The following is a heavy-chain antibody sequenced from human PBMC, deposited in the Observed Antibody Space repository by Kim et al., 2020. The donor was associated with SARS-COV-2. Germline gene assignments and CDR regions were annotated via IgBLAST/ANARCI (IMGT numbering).Heavy chain of an antibody. Sequence: ASVKVSCKASGYTFTSYDINWVRQATGQGLEWMGWMNPNSGNTGYAQKFQGRVSMTRDTSITTAYMELSSLRSEDTAVYFCQITMVRGLVDYWGQGTLVTVSS. V-gene: IGHV1-8*01. CDR3: QITMVRGLVDY. J-gene: IGHJ4*02. CDR2: MNPNSGNT. D-gene: IGHD3-10*01. CDR1: GYTFTSYD.